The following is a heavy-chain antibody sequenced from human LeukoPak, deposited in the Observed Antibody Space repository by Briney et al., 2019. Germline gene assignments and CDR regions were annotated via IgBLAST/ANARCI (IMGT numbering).Heavy chain of an antibody. CDR2: INPNSGGT. CDR1: GYTFTGYY. J-gene: IGHJ3*02. Sequence: ASVKVSCKASGYTFTGYYMHWVRQAPGQGLEWMGWINPNSGGTNHAQKFQGRVTMTRDTSISTAYMELSRLRSDDTAVYYCASAITMIVVVTEGAFDIWGQGTMVTVSS. D-gene: IGHD3-22*01. V-gene: IGHV1-2*02. CDR3: ASAITMIVVVTEGAFDI.